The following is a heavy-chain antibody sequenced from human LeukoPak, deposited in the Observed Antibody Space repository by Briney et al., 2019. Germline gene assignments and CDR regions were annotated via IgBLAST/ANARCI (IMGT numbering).Heavy chain of an antibody. Sequence: GESLKISCKGSGYSFTSYWITWVRQMPGKGLEWMGRIDPSDSDTNHSPSFQGHVTISADKSISTAYLQWSSLKASDTAMYYCARLWYSSSHFDYWGQGTLVTVSS. CDR3: ARLWYSSSHFDY. CDR1: GYSFTSYW. J-gene: IGHJ4*02. V-gene: IGHV5-10-1*01. CDR2: IDPSDSDT. D-gene: IGHD6-13*01.